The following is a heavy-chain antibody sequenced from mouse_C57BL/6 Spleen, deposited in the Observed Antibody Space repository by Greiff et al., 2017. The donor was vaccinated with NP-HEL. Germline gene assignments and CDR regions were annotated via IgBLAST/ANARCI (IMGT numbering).Heavy chain of an antibody. J-gene: IGHJ3*01. CDR3: ARGSYYSNLGPFAY. V-gene: IGHV1-22*01. CDR1: GYTFTDYN. D-gene: IGHD2-5*01. Sequence: VQLKQSGPELVKPGASVKMSCKASGYTFTDYNMHWVKQSHGKSLEWIGYINPNNGGTSYNQKFKGKATLTVNKSSSTAYMELRSLTSEDSAVYYCARGSYYSNLGPFAYWGQGTLVTVSA. CDR2: INPNNGGT.